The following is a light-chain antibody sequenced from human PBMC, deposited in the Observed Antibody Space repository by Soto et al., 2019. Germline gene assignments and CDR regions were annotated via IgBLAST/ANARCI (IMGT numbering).Light chain of an antibody. J-gene: IGKJ3*01. V-gene: IGKV1-12*01. CDR2: AAS. Sequence: DLQMTQSPSSVSASVGDRVTITCRASQGIASWLARYQQKPGKAPNLLIYAASSLQSGVPSRFSGSGSGTDFTLTISSLQPEDFATYYCQQANSFPRVTFGPGTKVDIK. CDR1: QGIASW. CDR3: QQANSFPRVT.